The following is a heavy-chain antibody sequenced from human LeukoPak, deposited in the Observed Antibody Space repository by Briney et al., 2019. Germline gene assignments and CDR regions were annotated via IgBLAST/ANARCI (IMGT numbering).Heavy chain of an antibody. J-gene: IGHJ4*02. Sequence: ASVKVSCKASGYTFTSYGISWVRQAPGQGLEWMGWISAYNGNTNYAQKFQGRVTMTTDTSTSTAYMELRSLRSDDMAVYYCAITSSDWYYHFDYWGQGTLVTVSS. CDR1: GYTFTSYG. CDR2: ISAYNGNT. D-gene: IGHD6-19*01. V-gene: IGHV1-18*03. CDR3: AITSSDWYYHFDY.